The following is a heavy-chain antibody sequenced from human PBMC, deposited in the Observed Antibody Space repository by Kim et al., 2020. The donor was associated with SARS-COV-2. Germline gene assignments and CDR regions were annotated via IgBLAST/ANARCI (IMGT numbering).Heavy chain of an antibody. D-gene: IGHD3-9*01. CDR3: ARGGGDDFDWLLELYYYGMDV. CDR2: ISAYNGNT. J-gene: IGHJ6*02. Sequence: ASVKVSCKASGYTFTSYGISWVRQAPGQGLEWMGWISAYNGNTNYAQKLQGRVTMTTDTSTSTAYMELRSLRSDDTAVYYCARGGGDDFDWLLELYYYGMDVWGQGITVTVSS. CDR1: GYTFTSYG. V-gene: IGHV1-18*04.